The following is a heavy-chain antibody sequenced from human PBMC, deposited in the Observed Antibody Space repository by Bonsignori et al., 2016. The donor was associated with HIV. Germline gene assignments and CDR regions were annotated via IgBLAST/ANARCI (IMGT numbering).Heavy chain of an antibody. CDR3: ARDGLGYSYGGAFDI. CDR2: ISYDGSNK. J-gene: IGHJ3*02. Sequence: VRQMPGKGAGVVAVISYDGSNKYYADSVKGRFTISRDNSKNTLYLQMNSLRAEDTAVYYCARDGLGYSYGGAFDIWGQGTMVTVSS. V-gene: IGHV3-30-3*01. D-gene: IGHD5-18*01.